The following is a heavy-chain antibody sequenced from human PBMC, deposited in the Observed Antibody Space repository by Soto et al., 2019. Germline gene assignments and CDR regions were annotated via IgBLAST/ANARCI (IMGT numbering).Heavy chain of an antibody. CDR2: ISGSGGST. Sequence: GGSLRLSCAASGFTFSSYAMSWVRQAPGKGLEWVSAISGSGGSTYYADSVKGRFTISRDNSKNTLYLQMNSLRAEDTAVYYCAKDWNYGSGIEPIDAFDIWGQGTMVTVSS. CDR3: AKDWNYGSGIEPIDAFDI. J-gene: IGHJ3*02. D-gene: IGHD3-10*01. CDR1: GFTFSSYA. V-gene: IGHV3-23*01.